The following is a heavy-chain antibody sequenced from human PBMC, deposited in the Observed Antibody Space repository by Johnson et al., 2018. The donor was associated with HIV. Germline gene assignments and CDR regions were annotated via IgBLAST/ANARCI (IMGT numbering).Heavy chain of an antibody. V-gene: IGHV3-74*01. Sequence: VRLVESGGGLVQPGGSLRLSCAASGFTFSNYWMHWVRQAPGKGLVWVSRVNSDGSSLSYADSVKGRFTISRDNAKNTLYLQMNSLRAEDTAVYYCAKDQWSSSWTNDAFDIWGQGTMVTVSS. CDR2: VNSDGSSL. CDR1: GFTFSNYW. D-gene: IGHD6-13*01. J-gene: IGHJ3*02. CDR3: AKDQWSSSWTNDAFDI.